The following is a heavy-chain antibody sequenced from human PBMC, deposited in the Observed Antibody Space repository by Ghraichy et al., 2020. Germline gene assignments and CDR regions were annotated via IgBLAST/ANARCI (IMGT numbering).Heavy chain of an antibody. Sequence: GESLNISCAASGFTFSSYAMSWVRQTPGKGLEWVSSISLSGANTYYAVSVKGRFTISRDNAKNTLYLQMNSLRADDTAVYYCAKAWGYCSAATCRSYNWFNPPGKGTLVIVSS. J-gene: IGHJ5*02. CDR1: GFTFSSYA. D-gene: IGHD2-15*01. V-gene: IGHV3-23*01. CDR2: ISLSGANT. CDR3: AKAWGYCSAATCRSYNWFNP.